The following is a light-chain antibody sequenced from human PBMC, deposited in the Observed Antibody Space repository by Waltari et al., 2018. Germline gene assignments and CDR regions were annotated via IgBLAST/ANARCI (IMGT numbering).Light chain of an antibody. Sequence: DSVMTQSPDSLAVSLGERATINCKSSQSVLYNSNNKNYLAWYQQKPGQPPKLLIYWASTREFGVPDRFSGSGSGTDFNLTISSLQAEDVAVYYCQQYYSAPITFGQGTRLEIK. CDR3: QQYYSAPIT. CDR1: QSVLYNSNNKNY. V-gene: IGKV4-1*01. J-gene: IGKJ5*01. CDR2: WAS.